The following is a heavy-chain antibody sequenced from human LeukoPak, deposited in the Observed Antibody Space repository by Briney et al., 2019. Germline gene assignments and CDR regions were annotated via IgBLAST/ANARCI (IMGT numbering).Heavy chain of an antibody. CDR1: GYTFTNYW. D-gene: IGHD2-15*01. CDR3: ARLIGYCSGGSCDNRIDY. Sequence: GESLKISCKGSGYTFTNYWIGWVRQMPGKGLEWMGIIYPVDSDIRYSPSFQGQVTISADKSITTAYLQWSSLKASDTAMYYCARLIGYCSGGSCDNRIDYWGQGTLVTVSS. J-gene: IGHJ4*02. CDR2: IYPVDSDI. V-gene: IGHV5-51*01.